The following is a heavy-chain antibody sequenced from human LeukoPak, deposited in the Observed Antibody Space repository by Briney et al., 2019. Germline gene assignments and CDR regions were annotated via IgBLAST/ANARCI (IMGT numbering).Heavy chain of an antibody. J-gene: IGHJ4*02. CDR2: IKQDGSEK. V-gene: IGHV3-7*02. D-gene: IGHD6-19*01. Sequence: PGGSLRLSCAASGFTFSSYWMSWVRQAPGKGLEWVANIKQDGSEKYYADSVKGRFTISRDNSKNTLYLQMNSLRAEDTAVYYCARVGFSSGWYYFDYWGQGTLVTVSS. CDR1: GFTFSSYW. CDR3: ARVGFSSGWYYFDY.